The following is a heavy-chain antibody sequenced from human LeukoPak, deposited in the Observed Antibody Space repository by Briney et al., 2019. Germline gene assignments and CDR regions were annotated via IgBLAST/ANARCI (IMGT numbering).Heavy chain of an antibody. CDR1: GFTFSDYY. CDR3: ASGPYYGSGSWGP. V-gene: IGHV3-33*08. Sequence: PGGSLRLSCAASGFTFSDYYMSWIRQAPGKGLEWVSVVWHDGINKYYADSVKDRFTISKDNSRNTGYLQMNGLRDEDTAVYYCASGPYYGSGSWGPWGQGTLVTVSS. D-gene: IGHD3-10*01. CDR2: VWHDGINK. J-gene: IGHJ5*02.